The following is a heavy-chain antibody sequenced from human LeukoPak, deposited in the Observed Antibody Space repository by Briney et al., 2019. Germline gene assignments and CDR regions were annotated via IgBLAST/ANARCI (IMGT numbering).Heavy chain of an antibody. CDR2: VYPGDSDT. CDR1: GYTFTNYW. D-gene: IGHD2/OR15-2a*01. J-gene: IGHJ4*02. Sequence: GESLKISCKGSGYTFTNYWIGWVRQMPGKGLEFMGIVYPGDSDTRYSPSFQGQVTISVDKSINTAYLQWSSLKASDSAMYYCARAGYSNRWDGVDYWGQGTLVTVSS. CDR3: ARAGYSNRWDGVDY. V-gene: IGHV5-51*01.